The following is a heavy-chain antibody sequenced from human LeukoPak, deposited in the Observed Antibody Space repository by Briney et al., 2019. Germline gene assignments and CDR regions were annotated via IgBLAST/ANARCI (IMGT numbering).Heavy chain of an antibody. J-gene: IGHJ5*02. Sequence: GGSLRLSCAASGFTFDDYAMHWVRQAPGKGLEWVSGIRWDSGSIGYDDSVKGRFTISRGNTKNSLYLQMNSLRAEDTALYYCAKDAGYYDSSGYHNHWGQGTLVTVSS. V-gene: IGHV3-9*01. CDR2: IRWDSGSI. D-gene: IGHD3-22*01. CDR3: AKDAGYYDSSGYHNH. CDR1: GFTFDDYA.